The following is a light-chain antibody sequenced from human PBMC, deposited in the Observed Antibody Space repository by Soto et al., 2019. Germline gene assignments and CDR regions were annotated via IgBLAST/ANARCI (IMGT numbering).Light chain of an antibody. CDR2: TNN. V-gene: IGLV1-47*01. J-gene: IGLJ2*01. CDR3: AAWDDSLSGRV. CDR1: SSNTGSNY. Sequence: QSVLTQPPSASGTPGQRVTISCSGSSSNTGSNYVYWYQRLPGTAPKLLIDTNNQRPSGVPDRFSGSKSGTSASLAISGLRSEDEANYYCAAWDDSLSGRVFGGGTKLTVL.